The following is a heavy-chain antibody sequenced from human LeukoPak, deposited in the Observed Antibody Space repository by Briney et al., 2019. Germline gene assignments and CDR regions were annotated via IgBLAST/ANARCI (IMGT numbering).Heavy chain of an antibody. V-gene: IGHV3-7*01. CDR2: IRGDGGRK. CDR3: ARGPTNGQAFDY. Sequence: GGSLRLSCAASGFTFSYTWMTWVRQAPGKGLEWVAGIRGDGGRKGAVDSVRGRFSISRDNAKNSVYPQMDSLRAEDTAVYYCARGPTNGQAFDYWGQGTLVSVSS. D-gene: IGHD2-8*01. J-gene: IGHJ4*02. CDR1: GFTFSYTW.